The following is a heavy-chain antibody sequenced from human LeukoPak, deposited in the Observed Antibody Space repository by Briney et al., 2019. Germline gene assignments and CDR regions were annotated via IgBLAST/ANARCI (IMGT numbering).Heavy chain of an antibody. D-gene: IGHD6-13*01. J-gene: IGHJ4*02. CDR1: GGSISSYY. V-gene: IGHV4-59*01. Sequence: SETLSLTWTVSGGSISSYYWSWIRQPPGKGLEWIGYIYYSGSTNYNPSLKSRVTISVDTSKNQFSLKLSSVTAADTAVYYCARDLDSSSWYDWGQGTLVTVSS. CDR2: IYYSGST. CDR3: ARDLDSSSWYD.